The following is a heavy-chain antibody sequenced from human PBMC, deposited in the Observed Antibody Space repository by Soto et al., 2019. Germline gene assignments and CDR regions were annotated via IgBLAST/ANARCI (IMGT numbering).Heavy chain of an antibody. CDR3: ARRKVVVVAATYGYYMDV. V-gene: IGHV4-34*01. CDR2: INHSGST. Sequence: PSETLSLTCGVYGGSFSGYYWSWIRQPPGKGLEWIGEINHSGSTNYNPSLKSRVTISVDTSKNQFSLKLSSVTAADTAVYYCARRKVVVVAATYGYYMDVWGKGTTVTVSS. CDR1: GGSFSGYY. D-gene: IGHD2-15*01. J-gene: IGHJ6*03.